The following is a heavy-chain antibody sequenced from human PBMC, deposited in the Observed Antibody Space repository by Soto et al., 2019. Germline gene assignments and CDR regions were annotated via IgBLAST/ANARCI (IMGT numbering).Heavy chain of an antibody. CDR1: GGSFSGYY. V-gene: IGHV4-34*01. Sequence: QVQLQQWGAGLLKPSETLSLTCAVYGGSFSGYYWSWIRQPPGKGLEWIGEINHSGSTNYNPSLKSGVTISVDTTKNQFSLKLSSVTAADTAVYYCARILGYCSSTSCSRPRVGYWGPGNLVTVAS. J-gene: IGHJ4*02. CDR3: ARILGYCSSTSCSRPRVGY. D-gene: IGHD2-2*01. CDR2: INHSGST.